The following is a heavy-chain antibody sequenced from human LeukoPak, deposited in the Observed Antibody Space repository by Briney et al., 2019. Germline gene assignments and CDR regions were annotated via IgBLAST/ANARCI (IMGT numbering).Heavy chain of an antibody. V-gene: IGHV3-7*01. CDR1: GFTFSSYW. CDR2: IKQDGSEK. J-gene: IGHJ6*03. D-gene: IGHD4-23*01. Sequence: GGSLRLSCAASGFTFSSYWMSWVRQAPGKGLEWVANIKQDGSEKYYVDSVKGRFTISRDNAKNSLYLQMNSLRAEDTAVYYCARVKLFYYYYYMDVWGKGTTVTVSS. CDR3: ARVKLFYYYYYMDV.